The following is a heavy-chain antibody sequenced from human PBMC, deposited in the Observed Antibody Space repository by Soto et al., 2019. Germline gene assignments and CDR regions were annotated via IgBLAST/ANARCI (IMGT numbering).Heavy chain of an antibody. CDR3: AKDWGRGGATADYYYALDV. CDR1: GFTFNIYA. CDR2: ISGSGGSM. J-gene: IGHJ6*02. D-gene: IGHD1-26*01. V-gene: IGHV3-23*01. Sequence: PGGSLRLSCAASGFTFNIYAMSWVRQAPGKGLEWVSIISGSGGSMYYADSVKGRFTISRDNSKNTVYLQMNTLRAEDTAVYYCAKDWGRGGATADYYYALDVWGQGTTVTVYS.